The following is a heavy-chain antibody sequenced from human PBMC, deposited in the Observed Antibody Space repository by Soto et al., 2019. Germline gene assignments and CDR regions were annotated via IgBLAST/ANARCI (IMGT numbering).Heavy chain of an antibody. CDR3: AKDAARTSGWYYFDY. Sequence: GGSLRLSCAASGFTFRSFTMGWVRKAPGKGLEWVSVMSNSGDNPYYADSVKGRFTISRDNSENTLYLQMSSLRAEDTPLYYCAKDAARTSGWYYFDYWGQGTLVTSPQ. CDR2: MSNSGDNP. J-gene: IGHJ4*02. CDR1: GFTFRSFT. V-gene: IGHV3-23*01. D-gene: IGHD6-19*01.